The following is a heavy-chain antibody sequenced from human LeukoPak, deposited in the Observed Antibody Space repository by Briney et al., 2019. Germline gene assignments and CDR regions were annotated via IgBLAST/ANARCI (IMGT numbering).Heavy chain of an antibody. D-gene: IGHD6-19*01. CDR1: GGSIGSYY. V-gene: IGHV4-59*08. CDR3: ASGYSSGWIDY. J-gene: IGHJ4*02. Sequence: PSETLSLTCTVSGGSIGSYYWSWIRQPPGKGLEWIGYIYYSGSTNYNPSLKSRVTISVDTSKNQFSLKLSSVTAADTAVYYCASGYSSGWIDYWGQGTLVTVSS. CDR2: IYYSGST.